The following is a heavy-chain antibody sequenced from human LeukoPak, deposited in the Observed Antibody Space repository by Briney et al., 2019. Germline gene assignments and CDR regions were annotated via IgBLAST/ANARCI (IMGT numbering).Heavy chain of an antibody. CDR1: GFTFSSYS. V-gene: IGHV3-21*01. D-gene: IGHD3-16*01. CDR3: ARDWGPRLFDY. Sequence: GGSLSLSCAASGFTFSSYSMNWVRQAPGKGLEWVSSISSSSSYIYYADSVKGRFTISRDNAKNSLYLQMNSLRAEDTAVYYCARDWGPRLFDYWGQGTLVTVSS. CDR2: ISSSSSYI. J-gene: IGHJ4*02.